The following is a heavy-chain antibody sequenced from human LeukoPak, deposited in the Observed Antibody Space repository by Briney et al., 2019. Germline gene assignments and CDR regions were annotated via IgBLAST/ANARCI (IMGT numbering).Heavy chain of an antibody. CDR3: ARHPTTEFYSETSGYYA. CDR1: GGSITSSSYY. V-gene: IGHV4-39*01. D-gene: IGHD3-22*01. CDR2: IYYSGST. J-gene: IGHJ5*02. Sequence: SETLSLTCTVSGGSITSSSYYWGWIRQPPGKGLEWIGTIYYSGSTYCNPSLKSRVTMSVDTSKNQFSLKLSSVTAADTAVYYCARHPTTEFYSETSGYYAWGQGTLVTVSS.